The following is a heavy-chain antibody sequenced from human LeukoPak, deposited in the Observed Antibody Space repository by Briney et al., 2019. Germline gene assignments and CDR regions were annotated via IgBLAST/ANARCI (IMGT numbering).Heavy chain of an antibody. CDR3: ARDGGNSGYEPFFDY. CDR1: GYSISSGYY. D-gene: IGHD5-12*01. J-gene: IGHJ4*02. Sequence: SETLSLTCAVSGYSISSGYYWSWIRQPPGKGLEWIGYIYYSGSTNYNPSLKSRVTISVDTSKNQFSLKLSSVTAADTAVYYCARDGGNSGYEPFFDYWGQGTLVTVSS. CDR2: IYYSGST. V-gene: IGHV4-61*01.